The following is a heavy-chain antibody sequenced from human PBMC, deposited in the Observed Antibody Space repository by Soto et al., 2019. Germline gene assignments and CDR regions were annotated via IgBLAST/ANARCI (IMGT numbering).Heavy chain of an antibody. Sequence: QVQLVQSGAEVKKPGASVKVSCKASGYTFTNFYMHWVRQAPGQGLEWMGIIYPSGGTTRYSQRFQGRVTMTRDTSMSTVYMELSSLRSEDTAVYYCARDLSGPQDSWGQGTLVTVSS. CDR3: ARDLSGPQDS. CDR1: GYTFTNFY. CDR2: IYPSGGTT. J-gene: IGHJ4*02. V-gene: IGHV1-46*01. D-gene: IGHD3-10*01.